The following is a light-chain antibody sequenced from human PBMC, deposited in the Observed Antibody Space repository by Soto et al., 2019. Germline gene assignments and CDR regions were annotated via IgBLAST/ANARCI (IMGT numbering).Light chain of an antibody. CDR2: DVS. CDR1: SSDVGGYNY. Sequence: QSALTQPASVSGSPGQSITISCTGTSSDVGGYNYVSWYQQHPGKAPKLMIYDVSNRPSGVSNRFSSSKSGNTASLTISGLQAEDEADYYCSSYTSSSTLEVFGGGTKVTVL. CDR3: SSYTSSSTLEV. J-gene: IGLJ2*01. V-gene: IGLV2-14*01.